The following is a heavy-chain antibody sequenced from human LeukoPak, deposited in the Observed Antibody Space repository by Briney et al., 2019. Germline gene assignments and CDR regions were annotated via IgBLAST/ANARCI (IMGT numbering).Heavy chain of an antibody. CDR3: ARDKDLGAVAGTFDY. D-gene: IGHD6-19*01. V-gene: IGHV1-18*01. CDR1: GYAFSTSG. CDR2: ISNYNGHT. J-gene: IGHJ4*02. Sequence: ASVTVSCTASGYAFSTSGISWVRQAPGQGLEWMGWISNYNGHTKYAQKFQGRVTMTTDTSTSTAYMELTSLTSDDTAVYYCARDKDLGAVAGTFDYWGQGTLLTVPS.